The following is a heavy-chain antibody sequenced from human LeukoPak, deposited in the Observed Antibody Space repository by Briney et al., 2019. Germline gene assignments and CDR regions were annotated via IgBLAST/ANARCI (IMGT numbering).Heavy chain of an antibody. D-gene: IGHD3-10*01. Sequence: ASVKVSCEAPGNTFSRYYMHWLRQAPGQGPEWMGIINPSGGSTLYAQQFQGRFTMTRDTSTGTVYMELSSLRSEDTAVYYCAGAPGSLFGETQGGMGWFDPWGQGTLVTVSS. V-gene: IGHV1-46*01. CDR3: AGAPGSLFGETQGGMGWFDP. CDR2: INPSGGST. CDR1: GNTFSRYY. J-gene: IGHJ5*02.